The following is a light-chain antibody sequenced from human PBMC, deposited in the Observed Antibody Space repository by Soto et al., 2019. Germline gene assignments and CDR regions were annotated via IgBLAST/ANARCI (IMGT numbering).Light chain of an antibody. Sequence: QSVLTQPPSASGSPGQSVTISCTGTSSDVGGYNYVSWYQQHPGKAPTLMIYEVSKRPSGVPDRFSGSKSGNTASLTVSGLQAEDEADYYCSSYAGSKGVFGGGTHLTVL. CDR3: SSYAGSKGV. CDR1: SSDVGGYNY. V-gene: IGLV2-8*01. J-gene: IGLJ2*01. CDR2: EVS.